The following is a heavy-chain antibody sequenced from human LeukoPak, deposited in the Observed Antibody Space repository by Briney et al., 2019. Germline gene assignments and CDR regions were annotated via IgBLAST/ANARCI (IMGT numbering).Heavy chain of an antibody. Sequence: GESLRLSCAPSGFTFGNYWMSWLRHAPGKGLVWVARIKYGDGSVTTYAESVQGRFTISRDNARNTLYLQMNSLRVDDAAVYYCAKSDWFDPCGRGILVTVSS. CDR2: IKYGDGSVT. J-gene: IGHJ5*02. V-gene: IGHV3-74*01. CDR3: AKSDWFDP. CDR1: GFTFGNYW.